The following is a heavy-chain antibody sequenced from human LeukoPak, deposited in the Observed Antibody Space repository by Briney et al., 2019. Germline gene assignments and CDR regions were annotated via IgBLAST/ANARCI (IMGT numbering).Heavy chain of an antibody. CDR2: ISSGTIYM. Sequence: PGGSLRLSCAASGFTFSPYSMNWARQAPGKGLEWVSSISSGTIYMYYADSVKGRFTISRDNAKSSLYLQMNSLRAEDTAMYYCARDILGSTIDYWGQGILVTVSS. D-gene: IGHD2-8*02. J-gene: IGHJ4*02. CDR1: GFTFSPYS. V-gene: IGHV3-21*01. CDR3: ARDILGSTIDY.